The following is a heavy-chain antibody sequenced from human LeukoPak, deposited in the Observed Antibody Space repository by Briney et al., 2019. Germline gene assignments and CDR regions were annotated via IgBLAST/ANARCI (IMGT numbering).Heavy chain of an antibody. CDR3: ARESSSWFNYDY. CDR1: GFTFSSYW. V-gene: IGHV3-74*01. CDR2: IKSDGSST. J-gene: IGHJ4*02. Sequence: PGGSLRLSCAASGFTFSSYWMHWVRQAPGKGLVWVSHIKSDGSSTSYADSVKGRFTISRDNAKNTLYLQMNSLRAEDTAVYYCARESSSWFNYDYWGQGTLVTVSS. D-gene: IGHD6-13*01.